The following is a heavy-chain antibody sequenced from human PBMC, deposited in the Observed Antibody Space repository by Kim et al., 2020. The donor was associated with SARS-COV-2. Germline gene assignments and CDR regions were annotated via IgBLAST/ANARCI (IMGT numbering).Heavy chain of an antibody. Sequence: ASVKVSCKASGYIFTILKIHWVRQAPGQGIEWMGWVNVNTGDTRYAQRFQGRVTITKDTSATTAYMELNRLTSEDTAVYYCARNEDIWGQGNLVIVSS. V-gene: IGHV1-3*01. CDR2: VNVNTGDT. CDR1: GYIFTILK. CDR3: ARNEDI. J-gene: IGHJ4*02.